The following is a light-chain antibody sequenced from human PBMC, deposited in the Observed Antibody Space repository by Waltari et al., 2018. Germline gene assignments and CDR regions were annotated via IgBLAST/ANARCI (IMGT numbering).Light chain of an antibody. CDR2: GAS. V-gene: IGKV3-15*01. Sequence: EIVMPQSPATLSVSPGARATLSCRASQSVGSNLAWYQQKPGQAPRLLIYGASTRATGIPARFSGSGSGTEFTLTISSLQSEDFAVYYCQQYNDWPITFGQGTRLEIK. CDR1: QSVGSN. CDR3: QQYNDWPIT. J-gene: IGKJ5*01.